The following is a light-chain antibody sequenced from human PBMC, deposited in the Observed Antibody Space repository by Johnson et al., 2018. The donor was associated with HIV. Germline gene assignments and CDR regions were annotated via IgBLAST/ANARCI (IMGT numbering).Light chain of an antibody. CDR3: GSWDSRLSAGHV. Sequence: QSVLTQPPSVSAAPGQKVTISCSGSSSNIGNNYVSWYQQLPRSAPKLLIYDNNKRPSGIPDRFSGSKSDTSATLGITGLQTGDEADYYCGSWDSRLSAGHVFGTGTKVTVL. CDR1: SSNIGNNY. CDR2: DNN. V-gene: IGLV1-51*01. J-gene: IGLJ1*01.